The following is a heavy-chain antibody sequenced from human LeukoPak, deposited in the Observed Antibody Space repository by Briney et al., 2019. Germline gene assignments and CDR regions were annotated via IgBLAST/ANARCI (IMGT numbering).Heavy chain of an antibody. Sequence: GGSLRLSCAASGFTFSSYAMTWVRQAPGKGLEWVSALSGSGGSTFYADSVKGRFTISRDNSKNTLYLQMNSLRAEDTAVYYCARGPKVPAPTNYFDDWGQGSLATVSS. D-gene: IGHD2-2*01. CDR2: LSGSGGST. V-gene: IGHV3-23*01. J-gene: IGHJ4*02. CDR1: GFTFSSYA. CDR3: ARGPKVPAPTNYFDD.